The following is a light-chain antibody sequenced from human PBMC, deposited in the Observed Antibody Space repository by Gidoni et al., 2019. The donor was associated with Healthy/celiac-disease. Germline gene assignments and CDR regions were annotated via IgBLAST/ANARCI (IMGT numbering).Light chain of an antibody. CDR2: EGS. CDR3: CSYAGSSTFVV. V-gene: IGLV2-23*03. Sequence: QSALTQPASVSGSPGQSITISCTGTSSEVGSYNLVSWYQQHPGKAPKLMIYEGSKRPSGVSNRFSCSKSGNTASLTISGLQAEDEADYYCCSYAGSSTFVVFGGGTQLTVL. CDR1: SSEVGSYNL. J-gene: IGLJ2*01.